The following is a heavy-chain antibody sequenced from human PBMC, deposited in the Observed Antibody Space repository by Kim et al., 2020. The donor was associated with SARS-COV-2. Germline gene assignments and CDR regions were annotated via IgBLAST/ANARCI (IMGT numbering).Heavy chain of an antibody. Sequence: GGSLRLSCTASGFTFGDYAMSWFRQAPGKGLEWVGFIRSKAYGGTTEYAASVKGRFTISRDDSKSIAYLQMNSLKTEDTAVYYCTRARREPNEEQLVPGLGPFYYFDYWGQGTLVTVSS. D-gene: IGHD6-6*01. CDR3: TRARREPNEEQLVPGLGPFYYFDY. CDR1: GFTFGDYA. J-gene: IGHJ4*02. CDR2: IRSKAYGGTT. V-gene: IGHV3-49*03.